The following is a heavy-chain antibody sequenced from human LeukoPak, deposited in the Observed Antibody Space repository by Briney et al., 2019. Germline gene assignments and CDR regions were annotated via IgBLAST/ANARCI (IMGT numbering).Heavy chain of an antibody. CDR2: ITSITSYI. CDR1: GFTFSSYS. V-gene: IGHV3-21*01. D-gene: IGHD5-24*01. CDR3: AKPPRRDGYNLTPYFDC. J-gene: IGHJ4*02. Sequence: GGSLGLSCAASGFTFSSYSMNAGRQAPGKGLEWGSSITSITSYIYYPVSVQGLFTISRDTAKNSIYLQMNRLRAEDTAVYYCAKPPRRDGYNLTPYFDCWGQGTLVTVSS.